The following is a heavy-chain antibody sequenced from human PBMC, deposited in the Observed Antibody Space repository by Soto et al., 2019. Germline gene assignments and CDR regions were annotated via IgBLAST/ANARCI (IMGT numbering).Heavy chain of an antibody. J-gene: IGHJ4*02. Sequence: QVQLVESGGGVVQPGTSLRLSCAASGFTFSRHGMHWVSQAPGKGQERVAVIVRDGTQAFYGDSVRGRFTISRDNSRNRLFLEMDNLRVEDTAVYYCARDDDYDDDGLDNWGQGTLVTVSS. CDR1: GFTFSRHG. D-gene: IGHD3-16*01. CDR3: ARDDDYDDDGLDN. V-gene: IGHV3-33*01. CDR2: IVRDGTQA.